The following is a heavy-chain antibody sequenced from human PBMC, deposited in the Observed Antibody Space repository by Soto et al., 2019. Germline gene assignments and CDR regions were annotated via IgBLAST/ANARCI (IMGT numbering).Heavy chain of an antibody. CDR3: ARHLPGRLSGQDY. V-gene: IGHV4-59*08. J-gene: IGHJ4*02. Sequence: SETLYLTCTVSGDSISGYFWSWIRQPPGKGLEWIGQIYSSGNSNCSPSLRSRLTISIDTSKNQFSLKLSSVTAADTGVYYCARHLPGRLSGQDYWGPGSHVTVSS. CDR2: IYSSGNS. D-gene: IGHD2-15*01. CDR1: GDSISGYF.